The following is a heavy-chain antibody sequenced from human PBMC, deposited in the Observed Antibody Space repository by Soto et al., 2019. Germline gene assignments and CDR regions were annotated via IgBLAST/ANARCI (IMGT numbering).Heavy chain of an antibody. D-gene: IGHD3-22*01. V-gene: IGHV1-69*13. Sequence: ASVKVSRKASGGTFSSYAISWVRQAPGQGLEWMGGIIPIFGTANYAQKFQGRVTITADESTSTAYMELSSLRSEDTAVYYCARAITMIVGNWFDPWGQGTLVTVSS. CDR1: GGTFSSYA. CDR3: ARAITMIVGNWFDP. J-gene: IGHJ5*02. CDR2: IIPIFGTA.